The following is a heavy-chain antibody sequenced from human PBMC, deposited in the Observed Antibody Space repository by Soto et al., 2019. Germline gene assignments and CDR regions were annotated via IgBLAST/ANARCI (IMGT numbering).Heavy chain of an antibody. CDR1: GFTFSTYE. CDR2: ISVSGNII. Sequence: GSLRLSCAASGFTFSTYEFNWVRQAPGRGLEWISYISVSGNIIKYADSVKGRFTISRDNAENSLHLHMSSLRVDDTAVYFCVRDTMRASAAASLDYWGKGTQVTVSS. V-gene: IGHV3-48*03. D-gene: IGHD6-13*01. CDR3: VRDTMRASAAASLDY. J-gene: IGHJ4*02.